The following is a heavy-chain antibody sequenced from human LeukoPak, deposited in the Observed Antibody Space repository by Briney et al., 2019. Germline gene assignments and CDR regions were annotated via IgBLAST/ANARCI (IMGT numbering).Heavy chain of an antibody. J-gene: IGHJ4*02. CDR3: ARWAPMVSFDY. CDR2: IYYSGST. CDR1: GGSISSYY. Sequence: SETLSLTCAVSGGSISSYYWSWIRQPPGQGLEWIGYIYYSGSTNYNPSLKSRVTISVDTSKNQFSLKLSSVTAADTAVYYCARWAPMVSFDYWGQGTLVTVSS. V-gene: IGHV4-59*01. D-gene: IGHD3-10*01.